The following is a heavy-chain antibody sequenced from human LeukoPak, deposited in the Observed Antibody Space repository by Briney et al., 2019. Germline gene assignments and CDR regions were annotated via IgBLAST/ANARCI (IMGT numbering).Heavy chain of an antibody. D-gene: IGHD3-22*01. CDR1: GYTFTSYY. CDR2: LNPSGGST. Sequence: ASVKVSCKASGYTFTSYYMHWVRQAPGQGLEWMGILNPSGGSTNYAQKFQGRVTITADESTSTAYMELSSLRSEDTAVYYCARAAYYYDSGYFDYWGQGTLVAVSS. CDR3: ARAAYYYDSGYFDY. V-gene: IGHV1-46*01. J-gene: IGHJ4*02.